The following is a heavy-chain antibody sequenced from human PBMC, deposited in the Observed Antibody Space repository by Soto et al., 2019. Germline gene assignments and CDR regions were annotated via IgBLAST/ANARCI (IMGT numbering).Heavy chain of an antibody. J-gene: IGHJ4*02. Sequence: ITLKESGPTLVKPTQTLTLTCTFSGFSLSTSGVGVGWIRQPPGKALEGLALIYWDDDKRYSPSLKSRHTITDDTSKIQVVLTMTNMEPVDTATYYCADTGHSSRPNCVYWGQGTLVAVSS. CDR3: ADTGHSSRPNCVY. V-gene: IGHV2-5*02. CDR1: GFSLSTSGVG. D-gene: IGHD6-13*01. CDR2: IYWDDDK.